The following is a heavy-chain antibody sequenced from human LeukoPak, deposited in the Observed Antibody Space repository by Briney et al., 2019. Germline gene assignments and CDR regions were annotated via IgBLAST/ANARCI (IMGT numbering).Heavy chain of an antibody. CDR1: GFTFSDYY. J-gene: IGHJ4*02. V-gene: IGHV3-11*01. D-gene: IGHD3-10*01. CDR2: IGTPDSV. CDR3: VRAYYRGYSDDFDY. Sequence: GGSLRLSCAASGFTFSDYYMSWFRQAPGKGLEWLSYIGTPDSVYYADSVRGRFTLSRDNAKNSLYLQMNSLRGEDTAVYYCVRAYYRGYSDDFDYWGQGTLVTVSS.